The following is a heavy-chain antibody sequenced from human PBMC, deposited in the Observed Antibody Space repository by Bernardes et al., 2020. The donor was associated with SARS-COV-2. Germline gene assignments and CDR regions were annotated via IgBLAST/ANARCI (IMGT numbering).Heavy chain of an antibody. V-gene: IGHV4-30-4*01. CDR3: AREVIEVTATSPNDAFDI. J-gene: IGHJ3*02. D-gene: IGHD2-21*02. CDR2: IAFTGRA. CDR1: GGSIISTNYF. Sequence: SETLSLTCSVSGGSIISTNYFWSWLRQTPGQGLEWIGYIAFTGRAYYNPSLESRVVLSVDTSQNHFSLHLNSVTAADTAVYYCAREVIEVTATSPNDAFDIWGQGTLVTVSS.